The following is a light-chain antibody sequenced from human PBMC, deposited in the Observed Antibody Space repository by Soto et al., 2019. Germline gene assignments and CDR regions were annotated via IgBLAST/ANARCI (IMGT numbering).Light chain of an antibody. J-gene: IGKJ1*01. V-gene: IGKV1-5*01. CDR3: QQYNSYRT. CDR1: ESISIW. CDR2: DAS. Sequence: GDTVTITCRARESISIWLAWYQQKPGRAPKLLIYDASILESGVPSRFSGSGSGTDFTLTISSLQPDDFATYYCQQYNSYRTFGQGTKVDIK.